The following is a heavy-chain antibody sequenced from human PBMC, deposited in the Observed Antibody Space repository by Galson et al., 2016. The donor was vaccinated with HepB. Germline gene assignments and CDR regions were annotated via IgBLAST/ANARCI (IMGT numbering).Heavy chain of an antibody. CDR1: GFTFSDYY. V-gene: IGHV3-11*01. CDR3: ARGQKTRAARRYFDY. Sequence: SLRLSCAASGFTFSDYYMSWIRQAPGKGLEWVSYISSGGSTIYYAESVKGRFTNSRDNAKNSLYLQMNSLRAEDTAVYYCARGQKTRAARRYFDYWGQGTLVTVSS. J-gene: IGHJ4*02. D-gene: IGHD6-6*01. CDR2: ISSGGSTI.